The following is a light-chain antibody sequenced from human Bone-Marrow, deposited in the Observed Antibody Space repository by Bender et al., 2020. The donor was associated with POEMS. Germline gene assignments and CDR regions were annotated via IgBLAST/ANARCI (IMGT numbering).Light chain of an antibody. CDR3: SSYTSSGTLV. CDR1: STDVGSYNL. V-gene: IGLV2-14*02. CDR2: EGN. Sequence: QSALTQPASVSGSPGQSITISCTGTSTDVGSYNLVAWYQQHPGKAPKLMIYEGNKRPSGVSNRFSGSKSGNTASLTVSGLQAEDEADYYCSSYTSSGTLVFGSGTQVTVL. J-gene: IGLJ1*01.